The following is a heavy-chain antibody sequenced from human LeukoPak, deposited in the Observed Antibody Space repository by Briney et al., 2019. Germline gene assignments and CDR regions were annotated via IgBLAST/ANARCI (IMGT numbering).Heavy chain of an antibody. J-gene: IGHJ4*02. CDR1: GFTLSDYW. D-gene: IGHD3-22*01. Sequence: GGSLRLSCAASGFTLSDYWMHWVRQAPGKGLVWVSRIKSDGVTTDCADSVKGRFTISRDNAKNTLYLQMNSLRAEDTAVYYCAKKGYYDGSGYYMYYFDHWGQGTLVTVSS. CDR2: IKSDGVTT. V-gene: IGHV3-74*01. CDR3: AKKGYYDGSGYYMYYFDH.